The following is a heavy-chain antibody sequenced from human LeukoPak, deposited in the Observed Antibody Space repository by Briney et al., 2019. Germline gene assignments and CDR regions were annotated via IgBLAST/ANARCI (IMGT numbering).Heavy chain of an antibody. CDR2: INPNSGGT. Sequence: GASVKVSCKASGYTFTGYYMHWVRQAPGQGLGWMGWINPNSGGTNYAQKFQGWVTMTRDTSISTAYMELSRLRSDDTAVYYCARDICSGGSCYGALFAFDIWGQGTMVTVSS. CDR3: ARDICSGGSCYGALFAFDI. CDR1: GYTFTGYY. V-gene: IGHV1-2*04. D-gene: IGHD2-15*01. J-gene: IGHJ3*02.